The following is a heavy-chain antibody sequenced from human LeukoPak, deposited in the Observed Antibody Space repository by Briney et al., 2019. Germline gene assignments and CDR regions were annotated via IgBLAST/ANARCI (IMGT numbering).Heavy chain of an antibody. CDR1: GYTFTDYY. CDR2: IHPNNGDT. J-gene: IGHJ4*02. V-gene: IGHV1-2*06. Sequence: ASVKVSCKASGYTFTDYYIHWVRQAPAQGLEWMGLIHPNNGDTYFAQKFRGRVTMTRDTSISTSYMELNRLTSDDTAVYYCARDYSGSYTHCAQGTLVTISS. CDR3: ARDYSGSYTH. D-gene: IGHD1-26*01.